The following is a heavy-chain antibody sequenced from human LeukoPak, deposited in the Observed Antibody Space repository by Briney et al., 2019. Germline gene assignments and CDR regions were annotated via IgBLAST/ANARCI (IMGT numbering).Heavy chain of an antibody. V-gene: IGHV3-33*06. CDR2: IWYDGRNK. Sequence: GGSLRLSCAASGFTFSSYGMHWVRQAPGKGLEWVAVIWYDGRNKYYADSVKGRFTISRDNSKNTLYLQMNSLRAEDTAVYYCAKDQGIAAAGTLNYWGQGTLVTVSS. CDR1: GFTFSSYG. J-gene: IGHJ4*02. CDR3: AKDQGIAAAGTLNY. D-gene: IGHD6-13*01.